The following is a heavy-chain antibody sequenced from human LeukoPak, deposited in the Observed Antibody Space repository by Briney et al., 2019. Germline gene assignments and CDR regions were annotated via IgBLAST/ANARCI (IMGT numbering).Heavy chain of an antibody. CDR3: ARLQSSGLVWSVY. CDR2: IYYSGST. CDR1: GGSISSSSYY. V-gene: IGHV4-39*01. D-gene: IGHD2-21*01. Sequence: ASETLSLTCTVSGGSISSSSYYWGWIRQPPGKGLEWIGSIYYSGSTYYNPSLKSRVTISVDTSKNQFFLKLSSVTAADTAVYYCARLQSSGLVWSVYWGQGTLVTVSS. J-gene: IGHJ4*02.